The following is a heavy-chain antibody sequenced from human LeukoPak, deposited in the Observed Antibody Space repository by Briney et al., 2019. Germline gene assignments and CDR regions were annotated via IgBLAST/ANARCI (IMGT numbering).Heavy chain of an antibody. V-gene: IGHV3-64*01. Sequence: GGSLRLSCAASGFIFSDYDVHWVRQAPGKGLEFVSAITSNGGRTFYANSVKGRFTISRDNSKNALYLQMDSLRADDMAVYYCAKVGSDYYFDYWGQGTLVTVSS. CDR3: AKVGSDYYFDY. CDR1: GFIFSDYD. J-gene: IGHJ4*02. CDR2: ITSNGGRT. D-gene: IGHD2-21*02.